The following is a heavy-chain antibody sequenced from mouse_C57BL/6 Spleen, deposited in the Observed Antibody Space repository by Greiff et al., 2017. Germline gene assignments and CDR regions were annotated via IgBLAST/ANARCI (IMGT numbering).Heavy chain of an antibody. J-gene: IGHJ2*01. Sequence: QVQLQQSGAELVRPGTSVKVSCKASGYAFTNYLIEWVKQRPGQGLEWIGVINPGSGGTNSNEKFKGKATLTADKSSSTAYMQLSSLTSEDSAVYFCTRSRGSSPSCDYWGQGTTLTVSS. CDR1: GYAFTNYL. CDR2: INPGSGGT. CDR3: TRSRGSSPSCDY. V-gene: IGHV1-54*01. D-gene: IGHD1-1*01.